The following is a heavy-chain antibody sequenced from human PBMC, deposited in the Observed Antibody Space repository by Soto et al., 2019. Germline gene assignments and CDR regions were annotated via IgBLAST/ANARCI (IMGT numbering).Heavy chain of an antibody. CDR2: IYWDDDK. V-gene: IGHV2-5*02. J-gene: IGHJ4*02. Sequence: QITLKESGPTLVKPTQTLTLTCTFSGFSLTTSGVGVGWIRQPPGKALEWLALIYWDDDKRYSPSLKSRLTITKDTSKNQVVLTMTDMNPVDTATYYCAHAPLFGRSGSLGVDYWGQGTLVTVSS. CDR3: AHAPLFGRSGSLGVDY. CDR1: GFSLTTSGVG. D-gene: IGHD3-3*01.